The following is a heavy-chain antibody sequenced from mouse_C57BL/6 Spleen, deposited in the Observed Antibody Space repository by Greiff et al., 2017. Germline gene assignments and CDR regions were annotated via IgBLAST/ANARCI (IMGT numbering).Heavy chain of an antibody. Sequence: VQLKQSGPELVKPGASVKISCKASGYTFTDYYMNWVKQSHGKSLEWIGDINPNNGGTSYNQKFKGKATLTVDKSSSTAYMELRSLTSEDSAVYYCARAYYSNYVDFDYWGQGTTLTVSS. D-gene: IGHD2-5*01. CDR3: ARAYYSNYVDFDY. J-gene: IGHJ2*01. V-gene: IGHV1-26*01. CDR1: GYTFTDYY. CDR2: INPNNGGT.